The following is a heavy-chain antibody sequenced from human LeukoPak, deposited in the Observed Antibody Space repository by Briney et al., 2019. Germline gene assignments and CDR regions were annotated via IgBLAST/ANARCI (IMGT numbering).Heavy chain of an antibody. CDR1: GFTFSSYG. CDR3: ARDGPLLAGGVGYFDY. CDR2: IWYDGSNK. Sequence: GRSLRLSCAASGFTFSSYGMHWVGQAPGKGLEWVAVIWYDGSNKYYADSVKGRFTISRDNSKNTLYLQMNSLRAEDTAVYYCARDGPLLAGGVGYFDYWGQGTLVTVSS. D-gene: IGHD6-13*01. J-gene: IGHJ4*02. V-gene: IGHV3-33*01.